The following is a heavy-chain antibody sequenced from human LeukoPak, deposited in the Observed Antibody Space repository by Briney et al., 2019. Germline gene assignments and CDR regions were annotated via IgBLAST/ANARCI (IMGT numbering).Heavy chain of an antibody. CDR3: ARVDPTVTTFDY. D-gene: IGHD4-17*01. Sequence: SVKVSCKASGYTFTGYYMHWVRQAPGQGLEWMGWINPNSGGTNYAQKFQGWVTMTRDTPISTAYMELSRLRSDDTAVYCCARVDPTVTTFDYWGQGTLVTVSS. CDR1: GYTFTGYY. V-gene: IGHV1-2*04. J-gene: IGHJ4*02. CDR2: INPNSGGT.